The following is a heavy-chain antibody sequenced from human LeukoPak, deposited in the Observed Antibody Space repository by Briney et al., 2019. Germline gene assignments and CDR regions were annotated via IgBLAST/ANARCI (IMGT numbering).Heavy chain of an antibody. CDR1: GFTFSNAW. CDR2: IKSKTDGGTT. J-gene: IGHJ4*02. Sequence: GGSLRLSCAASGFTFSNAWMSWVRQAPGKGLEWVARIKSKTDGGTTDYAAPVKGRFTISRDDSKNTLYLQMNSLNTEDTAVYYCTTDDYYDSSGYTGYFDYWGQGTLVTVSS. D-gene: IGHD3-22*01. CDR3: TTDDYYDSSGYTGYFDY. V-gene: IGHV3-15*01.